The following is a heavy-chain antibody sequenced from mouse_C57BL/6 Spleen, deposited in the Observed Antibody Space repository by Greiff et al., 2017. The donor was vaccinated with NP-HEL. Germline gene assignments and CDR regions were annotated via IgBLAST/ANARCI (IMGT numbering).Heavy chain of an antibody. CDR1: GYTFTDYN. J-gene: IGHJ3*01. V-gene: IGHV1-18*01. CDR3: ARPYYYGSSLAWFAY. CDR2: INPNNGGT. Sequence: EVQLQQSGPELVKPGASVKIPCKASGYTFTDYNMDWVKQSHGKSLEWIGDINPNNGGTIYNQKFKGKATLTVDKSSSTAYMELRSLTSEDTAVYYCARPYYYGSSLAWFAYWGQGTLVTVSA. D-gene: IGHD1-1*01.